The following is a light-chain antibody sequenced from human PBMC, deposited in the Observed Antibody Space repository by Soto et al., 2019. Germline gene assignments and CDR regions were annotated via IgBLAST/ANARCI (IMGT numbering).Light chain of an antibody. CDR1: QDIRNF. CDR2: AAY. CDR3: QNYSSVPV. V-gene: IGKV1-27*01. Sequence: IQMTQSPTSLSASVGDRVTITCRASQDIRNFVAWYQQKPGKAPKLLFYAAYTLQSGVPSRFSDRVSGTDFTLTINSLQPEHVATYSCQNYSSVPVFGPGTKVEIK. J-gene: IGKJ3*01.